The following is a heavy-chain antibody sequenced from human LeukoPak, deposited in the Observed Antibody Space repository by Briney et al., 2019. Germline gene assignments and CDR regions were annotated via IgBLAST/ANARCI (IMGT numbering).Heavy chain of an antibody. Sequence: GESLKISCKGSGYSFTSYWIGWGRQVPGKGLEGMGVIYPGDSVTKYCPSFQGQVTILADKPINHAYLQWSSLRASDPAMYYCARQGYSSAWSDYWGQGTLVTVSS. CDR1: GYSFTSYW. CDR3: ARQGYSSAWSDY. D-gene: IGHD6-19*01. V-gene: IGHV5-51*01. J-gene: IGHJ4*02. CDR2: IYPGDSVT.